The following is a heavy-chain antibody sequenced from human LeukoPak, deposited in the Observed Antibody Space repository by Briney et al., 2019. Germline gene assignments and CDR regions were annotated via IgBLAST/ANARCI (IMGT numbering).Heavy chain of an antibody. Sequence: ASVKVSCKASGYTFTSYGISWVRQAPGQGLEWMAWISAYNGNTNYAQKLQGRVTMTTVTSTSTAYMELRSLRSDDTAVYYCARDITYGGRGYFDYWGQGTLVTVSS. CDR2: ISAYNGNT. CDR1: GYTFTSYG. V-gene: IGHV1-18*01. CDR3: ARDITYGGRGYFDY. D-gene: IGHD4-23*01. J-gene: IGHJ4*02.